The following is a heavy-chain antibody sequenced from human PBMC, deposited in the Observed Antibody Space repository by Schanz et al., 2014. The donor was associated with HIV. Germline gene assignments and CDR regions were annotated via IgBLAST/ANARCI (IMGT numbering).Heavy chain of an antibody. D-gene: IGHD6-13*01. CDR2: ISYDGSNK. V-gene: IGHV3-30*03. CDR1: GFTFDDYG. Sequence: VQLVESGGGLVQPGRSLRLSCAASGFTFDDYGMHWVRQAPGKGLEWVAVISYDGSNKYYADSVKGRFTISRDNSKNTLYLQLNSLRAEDTAVYYCARASPGIAAADTLGWFDPWGQGTLVTVSS. J-gene: IGHJ5*02. CDR3: ARASPGIAAADTLGWFDP.